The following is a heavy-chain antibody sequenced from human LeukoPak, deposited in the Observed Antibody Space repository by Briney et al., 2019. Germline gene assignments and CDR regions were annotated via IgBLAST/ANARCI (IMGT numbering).Heavy chain of an antibody. CDR2: ISTDGSST. CDR3: ARGGSGSSYLVHI. D-gene: IGHD1-26*01. Sequence: HTGGSLRLSCAASGFTFSSYWMHWVRQAPGKGLVWVSLISTDGSSTRYADSVKGRFTISRDNAKNTLYVQMNSLRAEDTAVYYCARGGSGSSYLVHIWGQGTLVTVSS. V-gene: IGHV3-74*01. J-gene: IGHJ4*02. CDR1: GFTFSSYW.